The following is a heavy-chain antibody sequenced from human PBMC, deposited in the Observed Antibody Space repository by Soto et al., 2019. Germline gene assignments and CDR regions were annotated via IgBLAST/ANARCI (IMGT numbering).Heavy chain of an antibody. D-gene: IGHD6-6*01. CDR1: GGSISSGGYY. CDR2: IYYSGST. Sequence: PSETLSLTCTVSGGSISSGGYYWSWIRQHPGKGLEWIGYIYYSGSTYYNPSLKSRVTISVDTSKNQFSLKLSSVTAADTAVYYCARGEYSSSSRDYYYGMDVWGQGPTVTVSS. J-gene: IGHJ6*02. CDR3: ARGEYSSSSRDYYYGMDV. V-gene: IGHV4-31*03.